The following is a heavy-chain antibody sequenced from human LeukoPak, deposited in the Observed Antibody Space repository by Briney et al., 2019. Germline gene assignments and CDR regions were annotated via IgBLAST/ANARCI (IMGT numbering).Heavy chain of an antibody. J-gene: IGHJ4*02. D-gene: IGHD5-12*01. V-gene: IGHV4-34*01. CDR3: ARRAWQWLRFFDY. Sequence: PSETLSLTCAVYGGSFSGYYWSWIRQPPGKGLEWIGEINHSGSTNYNPSLKGRVTISVDTSKNQFSLKLSSVTAADTAVYYCARRAWQWLRFFDYWGQGTLVTASS. CDR2: INHSGST. CDR1: GGSFSGYY.